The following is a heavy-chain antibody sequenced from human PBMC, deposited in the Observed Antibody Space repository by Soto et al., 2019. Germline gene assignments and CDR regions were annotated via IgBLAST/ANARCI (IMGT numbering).Heavy chain of an antibody. J-gene: IGHJ4*02. CDR1: VVPIRSYF. CDR3: AGSKNRGVTVDY. D-gene: IGHD3-10*01. V-gene: IGHV4-59*13. CDR2: AYHSADA. Sequence: LSLTCTVSVVPIRSYFWTWIRQPPGKGLEWIGFAYHSADANYNPSLRNRATISTDPAKRQFSLRLSSVTAADTALYYCAGSKNRGVTVDYWGQGALVTVSS.